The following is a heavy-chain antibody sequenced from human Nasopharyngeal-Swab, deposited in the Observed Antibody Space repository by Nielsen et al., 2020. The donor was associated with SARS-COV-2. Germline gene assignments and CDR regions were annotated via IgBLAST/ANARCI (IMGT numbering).Heavy chain of an antibody. J-gene: IGHJ4*02. CDR1: GGTFSSYA. D-gene: IGHD7-27*01. V-gene: IGHV1-69*05. CDR3: ARDLLGFDY. Sequence: SVKVSCKASGGTFSSYAISWVRQAPGQGLEWMGGIIPIFGTANYAQKLQGRVTMTTDTSTSTAYMELRSLRSDDTAVYYCARDLLGFDYWGQGTLVTVSS. CDR2: IIPIFGTA.